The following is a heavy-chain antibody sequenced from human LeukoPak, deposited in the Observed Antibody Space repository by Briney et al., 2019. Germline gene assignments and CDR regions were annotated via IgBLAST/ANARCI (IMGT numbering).Heavy chain of an antibody. CDR2: IIPILGIA. V-gene: IGHV1-69*04. Sequence: SVTVSCKASGGTFSSYAISWVRQAPGQGLEWMGRIIPILGIANYAQKFQGRVTITADKSTSTAYMELSSLRSEDTAVYYCATIGRDYYDSRGYWDYWGQGTLVTVSS. D-gene: IGHD3-22*01. J-gene: IGHJ4*02. CDR3: ATIGRDYYDSRGYWDY. CDR1: GGTFSSYA.